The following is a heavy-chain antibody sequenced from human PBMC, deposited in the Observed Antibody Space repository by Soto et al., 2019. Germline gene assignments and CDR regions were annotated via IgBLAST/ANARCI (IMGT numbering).Heavy chain of an antibody. Sequence: GGSLRLSCVVPGFIFYGHDMHWVRQAPGKGLEWVASVSHDGRDKYYGDSVRGRFTVSRDRSRDSVSLQMNSLKTDDTAVYYCAKGGTHDGTSYFEHWGHGALVTVSS. CDR3: AKGGTHDGTSYFEH. D-gene: IGHD1-26*01. CDR2: VSHDGRDK. V-gene: IGHV3-30*18. J-gene: IGHJ4*01. CDR1: GFIFYGHD.